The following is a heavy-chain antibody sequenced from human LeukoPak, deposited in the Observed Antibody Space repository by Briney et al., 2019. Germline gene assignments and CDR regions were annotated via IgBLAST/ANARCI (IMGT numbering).Heavy chain of an antibody. D-gene: IGHD6-13*01. CDR3: ARYSSSWHRYNWFDP. CDR2: INHSGST. Sequence: SETLSLTCAVYGGSFSGYYWSWIRQPPGKGLEWIREINHSGSTNYNPSLKSRVTISVDPSKNQLSLKLTSVTAADTAVYYCARYSSSWHRYNWFDPWGQGTLVTVSS. V-gene: IGHV4-34*01. J-gene: IGHJ5*02. CDR1: GGSFSGYY.